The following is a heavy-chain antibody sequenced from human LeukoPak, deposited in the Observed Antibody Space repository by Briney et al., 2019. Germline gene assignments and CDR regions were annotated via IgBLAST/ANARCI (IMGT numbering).Heavy chain of an antibody. Sequence: GGSLRLSCAVSGFTFKSHAMSWVRQAPRKGLEWVSAISGGGGSTYYADFVKGRFTISRDNSKNTLPLQMNSLRVEDTAVYYCARDQGYDYVWGSNRYGYWGQGTLVTVSS. CDR1: GFTFKSHA. D-gene: IGHD3-16*02. J-gene: IGHJ4*02. V-gene: IGHV3-23*01. CDR3: ARDQGYDYVWGSNRYGY. CDR2: ISGGGGST.